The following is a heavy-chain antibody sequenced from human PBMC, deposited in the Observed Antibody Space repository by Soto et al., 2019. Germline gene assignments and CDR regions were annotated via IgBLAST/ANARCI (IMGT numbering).Heavy chain of an antibody. CDR1: GFTFSSYA. J-gene: IGHJ5*02. CDR2: NSGSGGST. Sequence: GGSLRLSCAASGFTFSSYAMSWVRQAPGKGLEWVSANSGSGGSTYYADSVKGRFTISRDNSKNTLYLQMNSLRAEDTAVYYCAKTIRDYSDFWSGYPPAWFDPWGQGTLVTVSS. D-gene: IGHD3-3*01. V-gene: IGHV3-23*01. CDR3: AKTIRDYSDFWSGYPPAWFDP.